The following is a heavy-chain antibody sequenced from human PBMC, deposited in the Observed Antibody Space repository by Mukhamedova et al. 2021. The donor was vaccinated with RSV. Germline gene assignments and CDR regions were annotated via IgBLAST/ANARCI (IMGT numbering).Heavy chain of an antibody. D-gene: IGHD3-3*01. J-gene: IGHJ3*02. V-gene: IGHV3-74*01. CDR3: ARGHTIFGVVIIGDAFDI. Sequence: ADSVKGRFTISRDNAKNTLYLQMNSLRAEDTAVYYCARGHTIFGVVIIGDAFDIWGQGTMVTVSS.